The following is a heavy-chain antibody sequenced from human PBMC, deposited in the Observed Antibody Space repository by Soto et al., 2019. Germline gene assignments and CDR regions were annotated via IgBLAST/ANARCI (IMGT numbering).Heavy chain of an antibody. Sequence: SVKVSCKASGGTFSRYAISWVRQAPGQGLEWMGGIIPIFGTANYAQKLQGRVTITADESTSTAYMELSSLRFEDTAMYYCARAIVGPTTTGWLDPWGQGTLVTVSS. V-gene: IGHV1-69*13. CDR3: ARAIVGPTTTGWLDP. J-gene: IGHJ5*02. D-gene: IGHD1-26*01. CDR1: GGTFSRYA. CDR2: IIPIFGTA.